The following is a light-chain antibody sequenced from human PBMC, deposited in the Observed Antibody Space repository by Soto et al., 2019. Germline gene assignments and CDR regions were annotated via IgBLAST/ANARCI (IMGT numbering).Light chain of an antibody. CDR2: DAS. J-gene: IGKJ2*01. CDR3: QHYDTLPLPVYT. Sequence: DIQMTQSPSSLSASVGDRVTITCQASQDISNNLNWYQQKPGKAPKVLIYDASTLAAGVPSRFSGSGSGTDFALTISGLQPEDFATYYCQHYDTLPLPVYTFVQGTKLEI. CDR1: QDISNN. V-gene: IGKV1-33*01.